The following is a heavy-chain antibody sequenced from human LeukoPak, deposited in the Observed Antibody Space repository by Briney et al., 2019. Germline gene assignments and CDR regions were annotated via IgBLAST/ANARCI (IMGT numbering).Heavy chain of an antibody. D-gene: IGHD3-10*01. CDR1: GFTFSSYW. V-gene: IGHV3-74*01. J-gene: IGHJ4*02. Sequence: PGGSLRLSCAASGFTFSSYWMHWVRQAPGKGLVWVSRINSDGGSTSYTDSVKGRFTISRDNSKNTLYLEVISLTAEDTAVYYCAKDDAWLRFGEWSQGTLVAVSS. CDR2: INSDGGST. CDR3: AKDDAWLRFGE.